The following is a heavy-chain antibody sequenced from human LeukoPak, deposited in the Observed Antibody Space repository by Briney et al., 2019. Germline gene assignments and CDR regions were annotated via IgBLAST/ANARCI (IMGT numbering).Heavy chain of an antibody. CDR2: IYYSGST. J-gene: IGHJ3*02. Sequence: SETLSLTCTVSGGSISSYYWSWIRQPPGKGLEWIGSIYYSGSTYYNPSLKSRVTISVDTSKNQFSLKLSSVTAADTAVYYCARAGDLPRDAFDIWGQGTMVTVSS. CDR1: GGSISSYY. V-gene: IGHV4-59*12. CDR3: ARAGDLPRDAFDI. D-gene: IGHD4-17*01.